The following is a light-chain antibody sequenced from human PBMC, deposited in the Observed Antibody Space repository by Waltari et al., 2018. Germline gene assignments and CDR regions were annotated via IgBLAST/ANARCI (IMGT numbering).Light chain of an antibody. CDR2: DVS. J-gene: IGLJ2*01. CDR1: SSDVGAYNY. V-gene: IGLV2-14*03. CDR3: SSYISSSTLEL. Sequence: QSALTQPASVSGSPGQSITIPCTGTSSDVGAYNYVSWYQQHPGKAPKRMIYDVSKRPSGLSNRFYGSKSGNTASLTISWLQAEDEADYYCSSYISSSTLELFGGGTSLTVL.